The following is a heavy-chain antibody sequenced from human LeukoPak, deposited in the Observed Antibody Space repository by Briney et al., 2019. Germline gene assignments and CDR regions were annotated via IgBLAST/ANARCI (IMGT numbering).Heavy chain of an antibody. CDR2: IYYSGNT. V-gene: IGHV4-59*01. D-gene: IGHD1-26*01. Sequence: SETLSLTCTVSGDSLSSYYWSWIRQPPGKGLERIGYIYYSGNTNYNTSLKSRVTISVGTSKNQFSLKLSSVTAADTAVYYCARGIIVGATWGENDNWFDPWGQGTLVTVSS. CDR3: ARGIIVGATWGENDNWFDP. CDR1: GDSLSSYY. J-gene: IGHJ5*02.